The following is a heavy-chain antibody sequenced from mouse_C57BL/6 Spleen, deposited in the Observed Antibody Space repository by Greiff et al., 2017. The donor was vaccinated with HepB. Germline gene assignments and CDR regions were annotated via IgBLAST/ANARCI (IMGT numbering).Heavy chain of an antibody. V-gene: IGHV2-2*01. D-gene: IGHD1-1*01. CDR1: GFSLTSYG. Sequence: VKVEESGPGLVQPSQSLSITCTVSGFSLTSYGVHWVRQSPGKGLEWLGVIWSGGSTDYNAAFISRLSISKDNSKSQVFFKMNSLQADDTAIYYCARFITTVVATDYAMDYWGQGTSVTVSS. CDR3: ARFITTVVATDYAMDY. J-gene: IGHJ4*01. CDR2: IWSGGST.